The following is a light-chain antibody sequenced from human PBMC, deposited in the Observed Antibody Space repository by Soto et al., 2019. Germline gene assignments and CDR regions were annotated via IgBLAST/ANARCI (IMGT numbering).Light chain of an antibody. CDR1: SSNIGRGYD. Sequence: QSVLTQPPSVSGAPGQRVTISCTGSSSNIGRGYDVHWYQQLPGSAPRLLLSGDSNRPSGVPDRLSGSRSGTSASLAITGLQAEDEGDYYCQPFDSSRTISWVFGGGTKVTVL. CDR2: GDS. J-gene: IGLJ3*02. V-gene: IGLV1-40*01. CDR3: QPFDSSRTISWV.